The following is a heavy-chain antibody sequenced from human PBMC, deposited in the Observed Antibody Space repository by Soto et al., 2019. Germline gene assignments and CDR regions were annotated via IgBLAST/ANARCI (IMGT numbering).Heavy chain of an antibody. Sequence: QLQLQESGPGLLKPSETLSLTCTVSGGSISSGNYYWGWIRPPPGKGLEWIGSIYSSGSTYYNASLKSRLHISVDTSKNQFYLNLSSVTAADTAVYYCARHGGQGRAARPNPWGQGTLVTVSS. CDR2: IYSSGST. D-gene: IGHD6-6*01. V-gene: IGHV4-39*01. CDR1: GGSISSGNYY. J-gene: IGHJ5*02. CDR3: ARHGGQGRAARPNP.